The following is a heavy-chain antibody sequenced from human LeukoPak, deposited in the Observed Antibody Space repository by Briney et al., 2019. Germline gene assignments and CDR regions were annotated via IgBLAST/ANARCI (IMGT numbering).Heavy chain of an antibody. CDR2: INPNSGGT. CDR1: GYTFTGYY. Sequence: ASVKVSCKASGYTFTGYYMHWVRQAPGQGLEWMGWINPNSGGTNYAQKFQGRVTMTRDTSISTAYMELSRLRSDDTAVYYCARAQFDMVATSNWGQGTLVTVSS. V-gene: IGHV1-2*02. CDR3: ARAQFDMVATSN. J-gene: IGHJ4*02. D-gene: IGHD5-12*01.